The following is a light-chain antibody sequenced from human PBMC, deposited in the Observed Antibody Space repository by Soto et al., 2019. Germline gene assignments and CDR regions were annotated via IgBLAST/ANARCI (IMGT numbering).Light chain of an antibody. V-gene: IGKV3-15*01. J-gene: IGKJ1*01. CDR3: QQYYNWPTLT. CDR2: DAS. Sequence: EIVMTQSPANLSLSPGERATLSCRASQSVSNELAWYQQRPGQAPRLLIYDASTRVTGIPARFSGSGSGTYFTLTISSLQSEDFAVYYCQQYYNWPTLTFGQGTKVDIK. CDR1: QSVSNE.